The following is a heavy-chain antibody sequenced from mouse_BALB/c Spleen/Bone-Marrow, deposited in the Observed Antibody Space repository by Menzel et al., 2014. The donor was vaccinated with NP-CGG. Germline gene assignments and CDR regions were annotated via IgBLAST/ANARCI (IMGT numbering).Heavy chain of an antibody. CDR3: ARGGNDLDY. CDR2: IRNKANGYTT. V-gene: IGHV7-3*02. CDR1: GFTFXDYY. Sequence: EVQRVESGGGLVQPGGSLRLSCATSGFTFXDYYMSWVRQPPGKALEWLGFIRNKANGYTTEYSASVKGRFTISRDNSQSILYLQMNTLRAGDSATYYCARGGNDLDYWGQGTTLTVSS. J-gene: IGHJ2*01. D-gene: IGHD2-3*01.